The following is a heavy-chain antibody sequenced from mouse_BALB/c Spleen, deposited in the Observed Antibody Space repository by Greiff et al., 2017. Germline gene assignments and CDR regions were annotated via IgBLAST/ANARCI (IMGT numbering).Heavy chain of an antibody. CDR1: GFTFSSYT. J-gene: IGHJ4*01. CDR2: ISNGGGST. V-gene: IGHV5-12-2*01. Sequence: DVHLVESGGGLVQPGGSLKLSCAASGFTFSSYTMSWVRQTPEKRLEWVAYISNGGGSTYYPDTVKGRFTISRDNAKNTLYLQMSSLKSEDTAMYYCARLITLDYWGQGTSVTVSS. D-gene: IGHD1-2*01. CDR3: ARLITLDY.